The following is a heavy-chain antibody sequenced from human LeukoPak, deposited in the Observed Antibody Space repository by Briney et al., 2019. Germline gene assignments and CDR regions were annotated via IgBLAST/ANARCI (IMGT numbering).Heavy chain of an antibody. J-gene: IGHJ3*02. CDR3: ARDTWMAATMGDAFDI. V-gene: IGHV3-53*01. CDR1: GFTVSSNY. Sequence: GGSLRLSCAASGFTVSSNYMSWVRQAPGKGLEWVSVIYSGGSTYYADSVKGRFTISRDNSKNTLYLQMNSLRAEDTAVYYCARDTWMAATMGDAFDIWGQGTMVTVSS. CDR2: IYSGGST. D-gene: IGHD5-24*01.